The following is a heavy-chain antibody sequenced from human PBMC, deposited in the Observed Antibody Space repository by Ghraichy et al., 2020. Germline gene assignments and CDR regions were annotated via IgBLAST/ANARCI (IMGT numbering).Heavy chain of an antibody. V-gene: IGHV3-23*01. CDR3: VKNFQSGVASYDY. D-gene: IGHD2-15*01. Sequence: GGSLRLSCAASGFTFSSYAMTWVRQAPGKGLEWVSAVSGDGIYIYYADSVKGRFTLSRDNSKNTLYLQMNSLRAEDTAVYYCVKNFQSGVASYDYWGQGTLVTVST. J-gene: IGHJ4*02. CDR1: GFTFSSYA. CDR2: VSGDGIYI.